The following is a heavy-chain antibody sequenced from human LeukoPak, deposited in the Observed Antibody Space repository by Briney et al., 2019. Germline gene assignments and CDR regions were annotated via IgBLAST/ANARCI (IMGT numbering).Heavy chain of an antibody. D-gene: IGHD2-2*01. CDR1: GGSIRSGAYY. CDR2: IYYSGSA. CDR3: AREISRAVPAAWHDAFDI. V-gene: IGHV4-31*03. J-gene: IGHJ3*02. Sequence: SETLSLTCTVSGGSIRSGAYYWSWIRQHPGKGLEWIGYIYYSGSAYYNPSLKSRLTISVDTSENQFSLKLSSVTAADTAVYYCAREISRAVPAAWHDAFDIWGQGTMVTVSS.